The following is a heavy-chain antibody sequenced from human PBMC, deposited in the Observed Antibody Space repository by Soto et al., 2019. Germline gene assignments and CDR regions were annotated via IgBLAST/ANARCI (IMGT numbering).Heavy chain of an antibody. CDR3: AKGGRQSLVISDFNY. CDR1: GFTFSDYA. V-gene: IGHV3-30*18. D-gene: IGHD6-19*01. Sequence: VQLVESGGGVVQPGRSLRLSCAASGFTFSDYAMHWVRQAPGKRLEWVAVVSHDGRNTHYADSVKGLFTISRDSSKNTVSLEVTSLRSEDTAFYYCAKGGRQSLVISDFNYWGQGDLATVSS. J-gene: IGHJ4*02. CDR2: VSHDGRNT.